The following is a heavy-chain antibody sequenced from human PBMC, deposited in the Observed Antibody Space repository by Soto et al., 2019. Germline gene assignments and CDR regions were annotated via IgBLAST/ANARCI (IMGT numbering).Heavy chain of an antibody. V-gene: IGHV3-74*01. CDR1: GFTFSRFW. Sequence: EVQLVESGGGLVQPGGSLRLSCAASGFTFSRFWMHWVRQAPGKGLLWVSRIDSDGSSTNYADSVKGRFTVSRDNAKNTLYPQMNSPRAENTAVYYCARVGGYNWFDTWGQGTLVTLSS. J-gene: IGHJ5*02. CDR3: ARVGGYNWFDT. CDR2: IDSDGSST.